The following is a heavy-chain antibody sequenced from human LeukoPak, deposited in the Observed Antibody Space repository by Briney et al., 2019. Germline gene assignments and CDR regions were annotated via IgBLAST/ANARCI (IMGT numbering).Heavy chain of an antibody. V-gene: IGHV4-59*01. J-gene: IGHJ4*02. D-gene: IGHD5-12*01. CDR3: ARALPMGWLRYNNPDYYFDY. CDR2: IYYSGST. CDR1: GGSISSYY. Sequence: SSETLSLTCTVSGGSISSYYWSWIRQPPGKGLEWIGYIYYSGSTNYNPSLKSRVTISVDTSKNQFSLKLSSVTAADTAVYYCARALPMGWLRYNNPDYYFDYWGQGTLVTVSS.